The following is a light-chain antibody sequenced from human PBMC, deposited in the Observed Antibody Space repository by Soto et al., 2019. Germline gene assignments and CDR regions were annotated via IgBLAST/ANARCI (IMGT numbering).Light chain of an antibody. J-gene: IGLJ3*02. CDR2: STS. CDR1: TGAVTSGYY. Sequence: QAVVTQEPSLTVSPGVTVTLTCASSTGAVTSGYYPNWFQQKPGQAPRVLIYSTSNRHSWTPARFSGSLLGGKAALTLSGVQPEDEAEYYCLIYYNGAWVFGGGTQLTVL. CDR3: LIYYNGAWV. V-gene: IGLV7-43*01.